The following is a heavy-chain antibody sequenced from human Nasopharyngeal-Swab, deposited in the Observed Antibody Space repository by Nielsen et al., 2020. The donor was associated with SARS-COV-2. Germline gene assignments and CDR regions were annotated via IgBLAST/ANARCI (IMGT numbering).Heavy chain of an antibody. CDR3: ARVRKDCSSTSCYTSDY. D-gene: IGHD2-2*02. Sequence: VRQASGTGLAWVAVISYDGSNKYYADSVKGRFTISRDNSKNTLYLQMNSLRAEDTAVYYCARVRKDCSSTSCYTSDYWGQGTLVTVSS. J-gene: IGHJ4*02. V-gene: IGHV3-30-3*01. CDR2: ISYDGSNK.